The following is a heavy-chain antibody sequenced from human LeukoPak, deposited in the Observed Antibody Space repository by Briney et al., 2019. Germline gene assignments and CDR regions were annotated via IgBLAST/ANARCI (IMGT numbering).Heavy chain of an antibody. V-gene: IGHV3-23*01. CDR3: AKPTIDILTVYTYYYGMDV. CDR2: ISGSGGST. D-gene: IGHD3-9*01. J-gene: IGHJ6*02. CDR1: GFTFSSYA. Sequence: GGSLRLSCAASGFTFSSYAMSWVRQAPGKGLEWVSAISGSGGSTYYADSVKGRFTISRDNSKNTLYLQMNSLRAEDTAVYYCAKPTIDILTVYTYYYGMDVWGQGTTVTVSS.